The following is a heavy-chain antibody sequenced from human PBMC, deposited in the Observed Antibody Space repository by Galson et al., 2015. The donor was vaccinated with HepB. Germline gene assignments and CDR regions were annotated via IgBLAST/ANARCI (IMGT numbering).Heavy chain of an antibody. CDR1: GYSFTSYY. D-gene: IGHD2-2*01. CDR2: INPSGGST. J-gene: IGHJ6*03. CDR3: ARQTYCSSTSCYYYYYYMDV. Sequence: SVKVSCKAPGYSFTSYYMHWVRQAPGQGLEWMGIINPSGGSTRYAQKFQGRVTMTRDTSTSTVYMELSSLRSEDTAVYYCARQTYCSSTSCYYYYYYMDVWGKGTTVTVSS. V-gene: IGHV1-46*01.